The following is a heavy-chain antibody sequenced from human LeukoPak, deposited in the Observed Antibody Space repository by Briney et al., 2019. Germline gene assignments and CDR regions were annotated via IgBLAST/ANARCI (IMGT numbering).Heavy chain of an antibody. Sequence: GGSLRLSCAASGFTFSSYAMHWVRQAPGKGLEWVAVISYDGSNKYYADSVKGRFTISRDNSKNTLYLQMNSLRAEDTAVYYCARDMRYFDQTFDPWGQGTLVTVSS. CDR1: GFTFSSYA. CDR2: ISYDGSNK. J-gene: IGHJ5*02. CDR3: ARDMRYFDQTFDP. V-gene: IGHV3-30*04. D-gene: IGHD3-9*01.